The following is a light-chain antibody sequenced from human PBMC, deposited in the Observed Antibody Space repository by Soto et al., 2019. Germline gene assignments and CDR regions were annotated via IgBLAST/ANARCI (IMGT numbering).Light chain of an antibody. V-gene: IGKV3-15*01. CDR3: QQYNNWPIT. CDR2: GAS. J-gene: IGKJ5*01. CDR1: ESVSTN. Sequence: EIEMTQSPATLSLAPGERVTLSCRASESVSTNLAWYQQKPGQAPRLLIYGASTRATGIPARFSGSGSGTEFTLTISGLQSEDFAVYYCQQYNNWPITFGQGTRLEIK.